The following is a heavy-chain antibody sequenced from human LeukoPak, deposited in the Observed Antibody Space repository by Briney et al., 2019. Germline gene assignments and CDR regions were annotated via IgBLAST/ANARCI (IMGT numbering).Heavy chain of an antibody. CDR1: GFNFFTYG. CDR2: ISSSSSTI. CDR3: ARGDGWFGELLNFDN. J-gene: IGHJ4*02. Sequence: PGGSLRLSCAASGFNFFTYGMHWVRQAPGKGLEWVSYISSSSSTIYYADSVKGRFTISRDNAKNSLYLQMNSLRDEDTAVYYCARGDGWFGELLNFDNWGQGTLVTVSS. D-gene: IGHD3-10*01. V-gene: IGHV3-48*02.